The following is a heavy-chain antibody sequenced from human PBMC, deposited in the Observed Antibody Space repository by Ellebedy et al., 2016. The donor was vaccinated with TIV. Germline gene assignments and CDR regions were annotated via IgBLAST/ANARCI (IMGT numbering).Heavy chain of an antibody. CDR3: ARDHHQYDYVWGSPRGDY. J-gene: IGHJ4*02. CDR1: GFTFSSYA. CDR2: ISGSGGST. Sequence: GESLKISXAASGFTFSSYAMSWVRQAPGKGLEWVSAISGSGGSTYYADSVKGRFTISRDNSKNTLYLQMNSLRAEDTAVYYCARDHHQYDYVWGSPRGDYWGQGTLVTVSS. D-gene: IGHD3-16*01. V-gene: IGHV3-23*01.